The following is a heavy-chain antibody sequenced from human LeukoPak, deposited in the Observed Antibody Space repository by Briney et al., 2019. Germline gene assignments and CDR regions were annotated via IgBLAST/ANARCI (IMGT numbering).Heavy chain of an antibody. Sequence: GGSLRLSCAASGFTFSNYAMCWVRQAPGKGLEWVSGISGSGGSTYYADSVKGRFTISRDNSKNTLYLQMNSLRAEDTAVYYCAKENYDSSGFYYYYYYGMDVWGQGTTVTVSS. CDR2: ISGSGGST. D-gene: IGHD3-22*01. CDR3: AKENYDSSGFYYYYYYGMDV. V-gene: IGHV3-23*01. J-gene: IGHJ6*02. CDR1: GFTFSNYA.